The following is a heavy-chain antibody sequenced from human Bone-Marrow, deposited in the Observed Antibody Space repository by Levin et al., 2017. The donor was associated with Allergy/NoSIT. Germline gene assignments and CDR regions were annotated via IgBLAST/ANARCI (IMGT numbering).Heavy chain of an antibody. J-gene: IGHJ5*02. CDR1: GFIFDDYA. V-gene: IGHV3-9*01. CDR2: ISLNSVVM. D-gene: IGHD2-21*01. Sequence: SLRLSCAASGFIFDDYAMHWVRQGPGKGLEWVSGISLNSVVMGYADAVKGRFTISRDNAKNSLYLQMNSLRPEDTALYYCAKDAGEGLIKWLDPWGQGALVTVSS. CDR3: AKDAGEGLIKWLDP.